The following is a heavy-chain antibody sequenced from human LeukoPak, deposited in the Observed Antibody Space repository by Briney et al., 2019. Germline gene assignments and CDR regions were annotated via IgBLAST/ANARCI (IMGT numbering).Heavy chain of an antibody. V-gene: IGHV4-59*01. CDR2: FYDSGST. Sequence: PSETLSLTCTVSGGSITNYYCTWIRQPPGKGLEWIGFFYDSGSTSYNPSLKSRVTISVDTSKNQFSLNLSSVTAADTAVYYCARAHYGGNSEYWGQGTLVTVSS. CDR3: ARAHYGGNSEY. D-gene: IGHD4-23*01. J-gene: IGHJ4*02. CDR1: GGSITNYY.